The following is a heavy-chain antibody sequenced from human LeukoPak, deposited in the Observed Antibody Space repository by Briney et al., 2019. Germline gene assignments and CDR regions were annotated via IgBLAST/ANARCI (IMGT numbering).Heavy chain of an antibody. CDR2: IYYSGST. V-gene: IGHV4-59*12. CDR3: ARERSSSWYHYFDY. D-gene: IGHD6-13*01. J-gene: IGHJ4*02. Sequence: PSETLSLTCTVSGGSISSYYWSWIRQPPGKGLEWIGYIYYSGSTNYNPSLKSRVTISVDTSKNQFSLKLSSVTAADTAVYYCARERSSSWYHYFDYWGQGTLVTVSS. CDR1: GGSISSYY.